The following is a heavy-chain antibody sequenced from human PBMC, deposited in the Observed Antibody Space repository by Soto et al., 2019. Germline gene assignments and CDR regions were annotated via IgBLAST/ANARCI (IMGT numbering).Heavy chain of an antibody. J-gene: IGHJ4*02. CDR3: ARAFYCSDINCFRAFDC. Sequence: PGGSLRLSCAASGVTFGSDAMHWVRQAPGTGLEWVAVISNDGRNKDYVDSVKGRFTIPRDNSKNMVYLQMDSLRVEDTAVYYWARAFYCSDINCFRAFDCWGQGTLVTVSS. D-gene: IGHD2-15*01. CDR2: ISNDGRNK. CDR1: GVTFGSDA. V-gene: IGHV3-30-3*01.